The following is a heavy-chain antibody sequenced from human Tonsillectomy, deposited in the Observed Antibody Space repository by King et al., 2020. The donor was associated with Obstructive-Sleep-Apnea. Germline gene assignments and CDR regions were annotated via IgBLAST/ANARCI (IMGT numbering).Heavy chain of an antibody. J-gene: IGHJ4*02. Sequence: QLVQSGGGVVQPGGSLRLFCAASGFTVSSNYMSWVRQAPGKEMEWVSVIYSGGSTYYADSVKGRFTISRDNSKNMLYLQMNSLRAEDTAVYYCARDRVGATDDWGQGTLVTVSS. V-gene: IGHV3-66*01. CDR3: ARDRVGATDD. CDR1: GFTVSSNY. D-gene: IGHD1-26*01. CDR2: IYSGGST.